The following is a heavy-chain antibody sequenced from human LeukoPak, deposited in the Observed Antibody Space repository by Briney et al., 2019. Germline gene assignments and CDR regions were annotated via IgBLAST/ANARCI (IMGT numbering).Heavy chain of an antibody. CDR2: IWYDGSNK. CDR3: SREYFDWSRNYYYGMDV. Sequence: PGRSLRLSCAASGFTFNNYGMHWVRQAPGKGLEWMALIWYDGSNKYYADSVKGRFTNSRDNSKNTLYLQMNSLRAEDTAVYYCSREYFDWSRNYYYGMDVWGQGTTVTVSS. D-gene: IGHD3-9*01. CDR1: GFTFNNYG. V-gene: IGHV3-33*01. J-gene: IGHJ6*02.